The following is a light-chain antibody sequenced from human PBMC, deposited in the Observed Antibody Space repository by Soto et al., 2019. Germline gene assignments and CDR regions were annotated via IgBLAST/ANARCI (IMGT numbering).Light chain of an antibody. CDR3: SSFAGNNNLV. V-gene: IGLV2-8*01. CDR1: SSDVGGYNY. Sequence: QSALTQPPSASGSPGQSVTISCTGTSSDVGGYNYVSWYQQHPGKAPKLMISEVSKRPSGVPDRFSCSKSGNTASLTVSGLHAEDEADYYCSSFAGNNNLVFGGGTKLTVL. J-gene: IGLJ2*01. CDR2: EVS.